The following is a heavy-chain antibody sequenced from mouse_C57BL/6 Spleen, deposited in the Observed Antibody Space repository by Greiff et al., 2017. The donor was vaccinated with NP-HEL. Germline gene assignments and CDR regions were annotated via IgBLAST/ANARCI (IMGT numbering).Heavy chain of an antibody. CDR2: ISSGGSYT. V-gene: IGHV5-6*01. J-gene: IGHJ4*01. CDR1: GFTFSSYG. D-gene: IGHD3-3*01. Sequence: EVHLVESGGDLVKPGGSLKLPCAASGFTFSSYGMSWVRQTPDKRLEWVATISSGGSYTYYPDSVKGRFTISRDNAKNTLYLQMSSLKSEDTAMYYCAGHRGAMDYWGQGTSVTVSS. CDR3: AGHRGAMDY.